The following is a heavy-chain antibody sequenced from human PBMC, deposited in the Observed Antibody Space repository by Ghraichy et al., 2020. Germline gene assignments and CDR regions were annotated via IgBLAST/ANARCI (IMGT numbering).Heavy chain of an antibody. D-gene: IGHD3-3*01. CDR2: IKQDGSEK. CDR1: GFTFSSYW. Sequence: GGSLRLSCAASGFTFSSYWMSWVRQAPGKGLEWVANIKQDGSEKYYVDSVKGRFTISRDNAKNSLYLQMNSLRAEDTAVYYCAREEADFLEWSSGYYYYMDVWGKGTTVTVSS. V-gene: IGHV3-7*01. CDR3: AREEADFLEWSSGYYYYMDV. J-gene: IGHJ6*03.